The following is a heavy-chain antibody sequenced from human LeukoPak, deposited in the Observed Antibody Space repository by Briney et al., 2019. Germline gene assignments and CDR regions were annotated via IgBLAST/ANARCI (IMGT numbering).Heavy chain of an antibody. D-gene: IGHD4-23*01. J-gene: IGHJ4*02. CDR1: GGSISSSSSIC. CDR3: ARNGGNSDYDY. V-gene: IGHV4-4*02. CDR2: IYDSGAT. Sequence: SETLSLTCTVSGGSISSSSSICWTWVRQPPGKGLEWIGEIYDSGATNYNPSLKSRVTMLLDKSKNQFSLKLNSVTAADTAVYYCARNGGNSDYDYWGQGTLVTVSA.